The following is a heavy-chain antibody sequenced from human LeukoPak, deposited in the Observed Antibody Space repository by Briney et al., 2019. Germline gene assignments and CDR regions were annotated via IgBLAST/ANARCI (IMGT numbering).Heavy chain of an antibody. CDR2: MNPNSGNT. CDR1: GYTFTSYD. J-gene: IGHJ6*02. V-gene: IGHV1-8*01. D-gene: IGHD5-12*01. Sequence: GASVKVSCKASGYTFTSYDINWVRQATGQGLEWMGWMNPNSGNTGYAQKFQGRVTMTRNTSISTAYMELSSLRSEDTAVYYCARALYSGYDSFSRYYYYYGMDVWGQGTTVTVSS. CDR3: ARALYSGYDSFSRYYYYYGMDV.